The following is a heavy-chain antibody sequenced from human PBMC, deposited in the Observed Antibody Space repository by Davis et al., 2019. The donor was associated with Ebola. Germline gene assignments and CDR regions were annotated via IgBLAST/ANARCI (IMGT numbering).Heavy chain of an antibody. Sequence: AASVKVSCKASGYTFTNCGISWVRQAPGQGLEWMGWISPYNGHPNYAQKLQGRVTMTTDTSTSTAYMEVGSLRSDDTAVYYCARAQFPTTSDHWGQGTLVTVSS. D-gene: IGHD1-1*01. J-gene: IGHJ4*02. V-gene: IGHV1-18*01. CDR1: GYTFTNCG. CDR2: ISPYNGHP. CDR3: ARAQFPTTSDH.